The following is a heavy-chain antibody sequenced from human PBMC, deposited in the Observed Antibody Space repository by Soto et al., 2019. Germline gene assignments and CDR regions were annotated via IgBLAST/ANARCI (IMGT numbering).Heavy chain of an antibody. D-gene: IGHD4-4*01. CDR2: TIPIFGTA. J-gene: IGHJ6*02. CDR3: ARTMKTAYNFYLYGMDV. V-gene: IGHV1-69*13. CDR1: GGTFSSYA. Sequence: GASVKVSCKASGGTFSSYAISWVRQAPGQGLEWMGWTIPIFGTANYAQKFQGRVTITADESTSTAYMELTRLTSEDTAVYYCARTMKTAYNFYLYGMDVWGQGTMVTVSS.